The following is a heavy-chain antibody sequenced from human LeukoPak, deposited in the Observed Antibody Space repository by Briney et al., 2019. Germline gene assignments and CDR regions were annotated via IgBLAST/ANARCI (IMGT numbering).Heavy chain of an antibody. D-gene: IGHD3-16*02. CDR1: GGSIGTYY. Sequence: SETLSLTCIVSGGSIGTYYWSWIRQSPGKGLEWIGYIYVTGSTRHNPYLQSRVTISVDTSRNQFFLKMSSVTAADTAVYYCARHIGGGIEDMDVWGTGTKVTVSS. V-gene: IGHV4-59*08. J-gene: IGHJ6*03. CDR3: ARHIGGGIEDMDV. CDR2: IYVTGST.